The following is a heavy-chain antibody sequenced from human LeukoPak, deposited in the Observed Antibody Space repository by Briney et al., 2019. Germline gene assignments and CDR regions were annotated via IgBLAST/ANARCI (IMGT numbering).Heavy chain of an antibody. V-gene: IGHV3-74*01. D-gene: IGHD3-3*01. J-gene: IGHJ4*02. CDR3: ARDSIFGVVIPLDY. CDR1: GFTFSSYW. CDR2: INTDGSST. Sequence: GGSLRLSCAASGFTFSSYWMHWVRQAPGKGLVWVSRINTDGSSTSYADSVKGRFTISRDNAKNTLYLQMNSLRAEDTAVYYCARDSIFGVVIPLDYWGQGTLVTVSS.